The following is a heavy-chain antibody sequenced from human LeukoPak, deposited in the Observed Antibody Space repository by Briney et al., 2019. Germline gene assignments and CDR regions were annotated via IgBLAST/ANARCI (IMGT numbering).Heavy chain of an antibody. CDR3: ARLSYDSSGYTAYGMDV. J-gene: IGHJ6*02. CDR2: INPNSGGT. Sequence: ASVKVSCKASGYTFTGYYMHWVRQAPGQGLEWMGRINPNSGGTNYAQKFQGRVTMTRDTSISTAYMELSRLRSGDTAVYYCARLSYDSSGYTAYGMDVWGQGTTVTVSS. V-gene: IGHV1-2*06. CDR1: GYTFTGYY. D-gene: IGHD3-22*01.